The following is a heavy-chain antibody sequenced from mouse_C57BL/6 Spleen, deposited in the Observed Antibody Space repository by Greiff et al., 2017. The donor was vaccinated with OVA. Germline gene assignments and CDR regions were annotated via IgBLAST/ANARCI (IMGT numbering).Heavy chain of an antibody. Sequence: QVQLQQPGAELVRPGSSVTLSCKASGYTFPSYWLDWVKQRPGQGLEWIGNISPSDSETHYNQKFKDKATLTVDKSSSTAYMQLSSLTSEDSAVYYCARGRAYGNPFWAYWGQGTLVTVSA. CDR1: GYTFPSYW. CDR2: ISPSDSET. CDR3: ARGRAYGNPFWAY. V-gene: IGHV1-61*01. D-gene: IGHD2-1*01. J-gene: IGHJ3*01.